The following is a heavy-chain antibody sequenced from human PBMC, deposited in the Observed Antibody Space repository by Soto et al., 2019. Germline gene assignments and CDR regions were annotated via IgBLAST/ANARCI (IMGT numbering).Heavy chain of an antibody. CDR2: IIPIFGTA. CDR1: GGTFSSYA. J-gene: IGHJ6*02. V-gene: IGHV1-69*13. Sequence: SVKVSCKASGGTFSSYAISWVRQAPGQGLEWMGGIIPIFGTANYAQKFQGRVTITADESTSTAYMELSSLRSEDTAVYYCARARAWYYDFWSGYSAAYYYYGMDVWGQGTTVTV. CDR3: ARARAWYYDFWSGYSAAYYYYGMDV. D-gene: IGHD3-3*01.